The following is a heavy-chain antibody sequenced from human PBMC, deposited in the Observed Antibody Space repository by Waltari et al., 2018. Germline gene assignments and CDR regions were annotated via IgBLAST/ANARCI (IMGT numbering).Heavy chain of an antibody. Sequence: QVQLQESGPGLVKPSETLSLTCAVSGYSISSGYYWGWIRQPPGKGLEWIGSIYHSGSTYDNPSPKSRVTISVDTSKNQFSLKLSAVTAADTAVYYCALRGGASDYWGQGTLVTVSS. CDR3: ALRGGASDY. CDR1: GYSISSGYY. J-gene: IGHJ4*02. CDR2: IYHSGST. D-gene: IGHD1-26*01. V-gene: IGHV4-38-2*01.